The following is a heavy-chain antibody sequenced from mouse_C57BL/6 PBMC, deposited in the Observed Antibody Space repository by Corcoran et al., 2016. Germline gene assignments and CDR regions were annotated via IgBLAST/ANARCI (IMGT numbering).Heavy chain of an antibody. Sequence: EVQLQQSGPELVKPGASVKISCKASGYTFTDYYMNWVKQSHGKSLEWIGDINPNNGGTNYNQKFKGKATLTVDKSSSTAYMELRSLTSEDSAVYYCARDGGFACWGHRTVLTVSA. D-gene: IGHD1-1*01. V-gene: IGHV1-26*01. CDR1: GYTFTDYY. CDR3: ARDGGFAC. CDR2: INPNNGGT. J-gene: IGHJ3*01.